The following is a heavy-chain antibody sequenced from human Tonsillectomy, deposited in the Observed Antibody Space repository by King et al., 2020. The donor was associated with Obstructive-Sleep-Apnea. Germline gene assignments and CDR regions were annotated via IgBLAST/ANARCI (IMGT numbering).Heavy chain of an antibody. CDR2: ISTYNGNT. CDR3: AREGYYDNSGYYVGRHFDY. D-gene: IGHD3-22*01. Sequence: VQLVQSGAEVKKPGASVKVSCEASDYTFSSYGISWVRQAPGQGLEWMGWISTYNGNTNYAQKIQGRVTMTTDTSTSTAYMELRSLRSDDTAVYYCAREGYYDNSGYYVGRHFDYWGQGTLVTVSS. V-gene: IGHV1-18*01. J-gene: IGHJ4*02. CDR1: DYTFSSYG.